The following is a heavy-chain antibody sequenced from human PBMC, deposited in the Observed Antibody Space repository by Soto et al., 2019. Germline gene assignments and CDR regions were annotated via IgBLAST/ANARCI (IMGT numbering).Heavy chain of an antibody. D-gene: IGHD2-8*01. CDR2: INHSGST. J-gene: IGHJ4*02. Sequence: PSETLSLTCAVYGGSLSGYYWSWIRQPPGKGLEWIGEINHSGSTNYNPSLKSRVTISVDTSKNQFSLKLSSVTAADTAVYYCARHAPAMLWVYFDYWGQGTLVTVSS. V-gene: IGHV4-34*01. CDR1: GGSLSGYY. CDR3: ARHAPAMLWVYFDY.